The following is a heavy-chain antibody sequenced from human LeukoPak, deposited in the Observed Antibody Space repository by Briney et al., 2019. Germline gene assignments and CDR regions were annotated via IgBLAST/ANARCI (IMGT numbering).Heavy chain of an antibody. D-gene: IGHD1-26*01. CDR2: ISISSTTI. Sequence: GGSLRLSCAASGFSFSSYSMNWVRQAPGKGLEWVSHISISSTTIYYADSVRGRFTISRDNAKNSLYLQMNSLRAEDTAVYYCAKAREIWVYWGQGTLVTVSS. J-gene: IGHJ4*02. CDR3: AKAREIWVY. V-gene: IGHV3-48*01. CDR1: GFSFSSYS.